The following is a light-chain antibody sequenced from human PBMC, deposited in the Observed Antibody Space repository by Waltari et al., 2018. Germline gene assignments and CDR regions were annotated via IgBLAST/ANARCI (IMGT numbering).Light chain of an antibody. CDR3: SSYIGSSTLEL. Sequence: QSALTQPASVSGSPGQSITISCTGTSRDAGGYNYVSWYQQHPGKAPKLMIFDVSNRPSGVSNRFSGSKSGNTASLTISGLQAEDEADYYCSSYIGSSTLELFGGGTSLTVL. J-gene: IGLJ2*01. CDR1: SRDAGGYNY. V-gene: IGLV2-14*03. CDR2: DVS.